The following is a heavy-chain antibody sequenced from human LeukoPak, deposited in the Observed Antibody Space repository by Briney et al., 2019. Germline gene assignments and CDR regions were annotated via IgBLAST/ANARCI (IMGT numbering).Heavy chain of an antibody. D-gene: IGHD5-12*01. CDR1: GGSISSYY. CDR2: IYYSGST. Sequence: PSETLSLTCTVSGGSISSYYWSWIRRPPGKGLEWIGYIYYSGSTNYNPSLKSRVTISVDTSKNQFSLKLSSVTAADTAVYYCARGGDSGYDPEDYWGQGTLVTVSS. V-gene: IGHV4-59*01. CDR3: ARGGDSGYDPEDY. J-gene: IGHJ4*02.